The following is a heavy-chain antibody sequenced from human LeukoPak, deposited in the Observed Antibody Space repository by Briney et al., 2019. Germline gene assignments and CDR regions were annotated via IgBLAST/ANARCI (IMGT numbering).Heavy chain of an antibody. V-gene: IGHV3-23*01. CDR2: ISSSGINT. Sequence: GASLRLSCAASGFTFSSYAMTWVRQAPGRGLEWVSLISSSGINTYYADSVKGRFTISRDNFKNTLYLQMNSLRAEDTAVYYCAKDRSGWFYFDYWGQGALVTVSS. CDR1: GFTFSSYA. CDR3: AKDRSGWFYFDY. J-gene: IGHJ4*02. D-gene: IGHD6-19*01.